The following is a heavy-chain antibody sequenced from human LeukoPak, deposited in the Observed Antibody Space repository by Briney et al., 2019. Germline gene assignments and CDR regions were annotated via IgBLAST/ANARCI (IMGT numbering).Heavy chain of an antibody. CDR1: GGSISSYY. D-gene: IGHD5-12*01. CDR3: ARMGGYSGYATH. J-gene: IGHJ4*02. V-gene: IGHV4-4*09. Sequence: SETLPLTCTVSGGSISSYYWSWIRQPPGKGLEWIGYIYTSGSTNYNPSLKSRVTISVDTSKNQFSLKLNSVTAADTAVYYCARMGGYSGYATHWGQGTLVTVSS. CDR2: IYTSGST.